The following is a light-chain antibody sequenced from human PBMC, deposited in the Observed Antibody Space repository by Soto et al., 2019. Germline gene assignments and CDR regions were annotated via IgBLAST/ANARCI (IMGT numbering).Light chain of an antibody. Sequence: EIVLTQSPGTLSLSPGERATLSCMASQSVSSSYLAWYQQKPGQAPRLLIYGASSRATGIPDRFSGSGSGTDFPLTISRLEPEDFAVYYCQQYGSSPLLTFGGGTKVEIK. CDR1: QSVSSSY. V-gene: IGKV3-20*01. CDR2: GAS. J-gene: IGKJ4*01. CDR3: QQYGSSPLLT.